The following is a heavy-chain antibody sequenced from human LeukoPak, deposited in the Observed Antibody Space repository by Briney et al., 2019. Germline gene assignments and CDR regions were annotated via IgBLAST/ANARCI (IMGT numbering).Heavy chain of an antibody. CDR3: ARDKTVGWFDP. CDR1: GYTFTSYG. V-gene: IGHV1-18*01. Sequence: ASVKVSCTASGYTFTSYGISWVRQAPGQGLEWMGWISAYNGNTNYAQKLQGRVTMTTDTSASTAYMELRSLRSDDTAVYYCARDKTVGWFDPWGQGTLVTVSS. J-gene: IGHJ5*02. CDR2: ISAYNGNT. D-gene: IGHD4-23*01.